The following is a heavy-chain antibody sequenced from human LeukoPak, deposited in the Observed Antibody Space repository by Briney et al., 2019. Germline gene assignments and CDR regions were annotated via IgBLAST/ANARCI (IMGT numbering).Heavy chain of an antibody. CDR3: TTYDSSGYYSDY. J-gene: IGHJ4*02. CDR2: IWYDGSIK. CDR1: GLTFNSYG. D-gene: IGHD3-22*01. V-gene: IGHV3-33*01. Sequence: PGGSLRLSCAASGLTFNSYGMHWVRQAPGKGLEWVAVIWYDGSIKFYVDSVKGRFTISRDNSKNTLYLQMNSLRAEDTAVYYCTTYDSSGYYSDYWGQGTLVTVSS.